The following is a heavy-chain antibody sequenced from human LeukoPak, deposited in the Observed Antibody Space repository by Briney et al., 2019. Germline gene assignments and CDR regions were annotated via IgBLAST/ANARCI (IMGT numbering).Heavy chain of an antibody. Sequence: PSETLSLTCTVSGDSMSDSYWSWIRQPAGKGLEWIGRIYASGSTNYNPSLKSRVTISVDTSKNQFSLKLSSVTAADTAVYYCASRAVADTFDYWGQGTLVTVSS. CDR1: GDSMSDSY. V-gene: IGHV4-4*07. D-gene: IGHD6-19*01. J-gene: IGHJ4*02. CDR3: ASRAVADTFDY. CDR2: IYASGST.